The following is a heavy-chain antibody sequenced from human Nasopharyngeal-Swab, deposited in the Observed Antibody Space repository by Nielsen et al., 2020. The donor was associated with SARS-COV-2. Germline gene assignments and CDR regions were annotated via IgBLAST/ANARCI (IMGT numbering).Heavy chain of an antibody. CDR1: GFTFDDYA. CDR3: AKDTSSSWYVGWFDP. J-gene: IGHJ5*02. D-gene: IGHD6-13*01. Sequence: GGSLRLSCAAFGFTFDDYAMHWVRQAPGKGLEWVSGISWNSGSIGYADSVKGRFAISRDNAKNSLYLQMNSLRAEDTALYYCAKDTSSSWYVGWFDPWGQGTLVTVSS. V-gene: IGHV3-9*01. CDR2: ISWNSGSI.